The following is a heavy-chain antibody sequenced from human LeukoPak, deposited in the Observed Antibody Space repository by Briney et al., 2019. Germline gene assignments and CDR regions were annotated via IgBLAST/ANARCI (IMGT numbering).Heavy chain of an antibody. CDR1: GFTFSSYA. CDR3: VKVTDFWTATRPPDY. CDR2: ISGSAGTT. Sequence: PGGSLRLSCAASGFTFSSYAMSWVRQAPEKGLEWVSGISGSAGTTFYADSVKGRFTISRDNSKNTLYLQMNSLRAEDTAIYYCVKVTDFWTATRPPDYWGQGTLVIVSS. J-gene: IGHJ4*02. D-gene: IGHD3/OR15-3a*01. V-gene: IGHV3-23*01.